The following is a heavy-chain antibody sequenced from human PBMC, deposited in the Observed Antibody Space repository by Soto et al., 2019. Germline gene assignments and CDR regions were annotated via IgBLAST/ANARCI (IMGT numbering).Heavy chain of an antibody. CDR3: ARTYSSGGGWFDP. CDR1: GGSISSYY. V-gene: IGHV4-59*01. D-gene: IGHD6-19*01. CDR2: NYYSGST. Sequence: SETLSLTCTVSGGSISSYYWSWIRQPPGKGLEWIGYNYYSGSTNYNPSLKSRVTISVDTSKNQFSLKLSSVTAADTAVYYCARTYSSGGGWFDPWGQGTLVTVSS. J-gene: IGHJ5*02.